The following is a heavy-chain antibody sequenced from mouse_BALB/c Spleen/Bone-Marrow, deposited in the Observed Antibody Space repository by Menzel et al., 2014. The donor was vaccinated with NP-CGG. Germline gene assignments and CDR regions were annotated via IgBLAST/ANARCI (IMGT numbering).Heavy chain of an antibody. Sequence: DVQLQESGAELVKPGASVKLSCTASGFNIKDTYMQWVKRRPEQGLEWIGRIDPANGNTKYDPKFQGKATITADTSSNTADLQLSSLTSEDAAVYYCAAYYCGSSFGFAYWGQGTLVTVSA. D-gene: IGHD1-1*01. V-gene: IGHV14-3*02. CDR3: AAYYCGSSFGFAY. CDR1: GFNIKDTY. CDR2: IDPANGNT. J-gene: IGHJ3*01.